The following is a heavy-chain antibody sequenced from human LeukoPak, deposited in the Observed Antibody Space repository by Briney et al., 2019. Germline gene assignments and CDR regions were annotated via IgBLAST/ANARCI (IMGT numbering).Heavy chain of an antibody. CDR1: GGTFSSYA. CDR3: ARGRMSGTTLVTWFDI. V-gene: IGHV1-69*05. Sequence: ASVTVSCKASGGTFSSYAISWVRQAPRQGLEWLGGIISISPTANYAQKLQDRVTMNMDEFTTTAFMELSSLRSDDTAVYYCARGRMSGTTLVTWFDIWGQGTLVSVSS. J-gene: IGHJ5*02. CDR2: IISISPTA. D-gene: IGHD5-18*01.